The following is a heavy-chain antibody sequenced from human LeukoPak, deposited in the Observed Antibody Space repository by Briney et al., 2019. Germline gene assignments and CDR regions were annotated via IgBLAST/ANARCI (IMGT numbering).Heavy chain of an antibody. CDR2: INHSGST. J-gene: IGHJ3*02. V-gene: IGHV4-34*01. CDR3: ARITIFGVVNAFDI. D-gene: IGHD3-3*01. CDR1: GGSFSGYY. Sequence: SETLSLTCAVYGGSFSGYYWSWIRQPPGKGLERIGEINHSGSTNYNPSLKSRVTISVDTSKNQFSLKLSSVTAADTAVYYCARITIFGVVNAFDIWGQGTMVTVSS.